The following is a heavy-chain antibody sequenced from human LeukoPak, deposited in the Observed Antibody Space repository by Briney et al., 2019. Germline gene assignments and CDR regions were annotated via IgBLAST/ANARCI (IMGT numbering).Heavy chain of an antibody. Sequence: GESLRLSCAASGFTFRSYTMNWVRQAPGKGLEWVSSITTSSSYVYYADSLKGRFTISRDNAKNSLYLQMNSLRAEDTAVYYCARGYSSTLDYWGQGTLVTVSS. J-gene: IGHJ4*02. D-gene: IGHD6-13*01. CDR3: ARGYSSTLDY. CDR1: GFTFRSYT. CDR2: ITTSSSYV. V-gene: IGHV3-21*01.